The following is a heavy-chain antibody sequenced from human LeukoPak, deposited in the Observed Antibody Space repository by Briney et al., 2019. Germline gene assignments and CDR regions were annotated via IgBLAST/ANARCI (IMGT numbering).Heavy chain of an antibody. CDR1: GFTFSSYE. J-gene: IGHJ4*02. V-gene: IGHV3-48*03. CDR3: ATGQGSYNPSDY. D-gene: IGHD1-26*01. CDR2: ISSSGSTI. Sequence: GGSLRLSCAASGFTFSSYEMNWVRQAPGKGLEWVSYISSSGSTIYYADSVKGRFTISRDNAKNSLYLQMNSLRAEDTAVYYCATGQGSYNPSDYWGQGTLVTVSS.